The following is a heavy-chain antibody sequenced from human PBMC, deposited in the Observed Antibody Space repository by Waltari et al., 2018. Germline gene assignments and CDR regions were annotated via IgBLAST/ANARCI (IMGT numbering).Heavy chain of an antibody. CDR3: AHPYSNGWYCFDY. V-gene: IGHV2-5*01. CDR1: GFSLSSSGEG. J-gene: IGHJ4*02. Sequence: QITLKESGPTVVKPTQTLTLTCSFSGFSLSSSGEGVGWIRQTPGKAPDWLALIFWNDDKRYNPALKRRLTISAATSKNQVVLTLTAMDPLDTATYYCAHPYSNGWYCFDYWGPGTLVTVSS. D-gene: IGHD6-19*01. CDR2: IFWNDDK.